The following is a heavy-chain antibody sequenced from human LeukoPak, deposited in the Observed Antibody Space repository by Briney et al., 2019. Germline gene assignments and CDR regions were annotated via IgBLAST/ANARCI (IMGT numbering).Heavy chain of an antibody. Sequence: GGSLRLSCAASGFTVSSNYMSWVRQAPGKGLEWVSVISSSGNTYYADSVKGRFTISRDNSKNTLYLQMNSLRAEDTAVYYCARDYGAPVSIDYWSQGTLVTVSS. V-gene: IGHV3-66*01. CDR1: GFTVSSNY. J-gene: IGHJ4*02. CDR2: ISSSGNT. D-gene: IGHD6-6*01. CDR3: ARDYGAPVSIDY.